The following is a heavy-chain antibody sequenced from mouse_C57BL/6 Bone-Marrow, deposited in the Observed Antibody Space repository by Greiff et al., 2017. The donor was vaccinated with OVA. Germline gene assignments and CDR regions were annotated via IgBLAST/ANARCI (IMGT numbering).Heavy chain of an antibody. J-gene: IGHJ1*03. Sequence: VQLQQPGADLVKPGASVKLSCKASGYTFTSYWMHWVKQRPGQGLEWIGMIHPNSGSTNYTETFKSKVTLTVDKASSTAYMQLSSLTSEDGAVYYCAIYYDDDDDVWGTGTRVTVSS. D-gene: IGHD2-4*01. CDR3: AIYYDDDDDV. V-gene: IGHV1-64*01. CDR2: IHPNSGST. CDR1: GYTFTSYW.